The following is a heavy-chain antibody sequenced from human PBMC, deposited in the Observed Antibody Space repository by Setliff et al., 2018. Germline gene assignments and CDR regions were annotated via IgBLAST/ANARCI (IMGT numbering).Heavy chain of an antibody. Sequence: LRLSCAASGFTFSSYRMHWVRQAPGKGLEWVAVIWDDGGKKYHADSVKGRFTISRDNSKNTLYLEMNSLRAEDTAVYYCARTCSGSGCYAGLESWGQGTPVTVSS. D-gene: IGHD2-15*01. CDR1: GFTFSSYR. CDR3: ARTCSGSGCYAGLES. J-gene: IGHJ4*02. CDR2: IWDDGGKK. V-gene: IGHV3-33*08.